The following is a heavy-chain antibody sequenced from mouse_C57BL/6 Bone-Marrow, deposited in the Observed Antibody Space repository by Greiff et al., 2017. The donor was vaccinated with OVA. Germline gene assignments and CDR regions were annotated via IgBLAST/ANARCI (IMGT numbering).Heavy chain of an antibody. CDR2: IYPGGGYT. J-gene: IGHJ2*01. CDR3: ARWWRGYYGSSPYYFDY. V-gene: IGHV1-63*01. Sequence: VQLQQSGAELVRPGTSVKMSCKASGYTFTNYWIGWAKQRPGHGLEWIGDIYPGGGYTNYNEKFKGKATLTADKSSSTAYMQFSSLTSEDSASYYCARWWRGYYGSSPYYFDYWGQGTTLTVSS. D-gene: IGHD1-1*01. CDR1: GYTFTNYW.